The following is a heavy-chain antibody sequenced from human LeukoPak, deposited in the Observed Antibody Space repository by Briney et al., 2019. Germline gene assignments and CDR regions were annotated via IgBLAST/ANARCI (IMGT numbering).Heavy chain of an antibody. Sequence: GGSLRLSCAASGFTFDDYAMHWVRQAPGKGLEWVSLISWDGGSTYYADSVKGRFTISRDNSKNSLYLQMNSLRAGDTALYYCAKESSHYFDYWGQGTLVIVSS. V-gene: IGHV3-43D*03. CDR3: AKESSHYFDY. CDR2: ISWDGGST. CDR1: GFTFDDYA. J-gene: IGHJ4*02.